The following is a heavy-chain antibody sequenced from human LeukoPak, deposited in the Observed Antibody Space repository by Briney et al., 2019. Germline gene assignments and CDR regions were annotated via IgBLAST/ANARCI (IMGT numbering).Heavy chain of an antibody. CDR1: GYSFTNYG. J-gene: IGHJ4*02. CDR2: IEPSDSYS. CDR3: ARQLDYYDKRDY. V-gene: IGHV5-10-1*01. D-gene: IGHD3-22*01. Sequence: GESLRISCKGSGYSFTNYGISWVRQMPGKGLEWMGRIEPSDSYSNYGPSFQGHVTISADRSISTAYLQWRSLKASDTAMYYCARQLDYYDKRDYWGQGTLVTVAS.